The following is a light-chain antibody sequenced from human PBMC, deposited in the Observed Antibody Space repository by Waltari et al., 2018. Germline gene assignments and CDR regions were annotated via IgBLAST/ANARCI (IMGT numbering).Light chain of an antibody. V-gene: IGLV2-8*01. J-gene: IGLJ2*01. CDR1: SSDVADY. Sequence: QSALTQPHSASGSPGQSVTTSCTGTSSDVADYVSWYQQHPGKAPKLMISEVTKRPSGVPDRFSGSKSGNTASLTVSGLQAEDEADYYCSSYAGSNNLVFGGGTKLTVL. CDR3: SSYAGSNNLV. CDR2: EVT.